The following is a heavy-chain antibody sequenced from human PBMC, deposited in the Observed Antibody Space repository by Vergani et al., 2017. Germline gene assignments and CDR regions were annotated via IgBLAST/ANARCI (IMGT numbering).Heavy chain of an antibody. V-gene: IGHV1-69*01. Sequence: QVQLVQSGAEVKKPGSSVKVSCKASGGTFSSYAISWVRQAPGQGLEWMGGIIPIFGTANYAQKFQGRVTITADESTSTAYMELSSLRSEDTAVYYCARVRIYGGVIIRGWFDPWGQGTLVTVSS. J-gene: IGHJ5*02. CDR2: IIPIFGTA. D-gene: IGHD3-10*01. CDR3: ARVRIYGGVIIRGWFDP. CDR1: GGTFSSYA.